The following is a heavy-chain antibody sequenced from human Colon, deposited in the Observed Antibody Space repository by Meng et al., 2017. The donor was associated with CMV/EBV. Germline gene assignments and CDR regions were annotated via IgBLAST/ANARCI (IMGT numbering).Heavy chain of an antibody. CDR3: ARDEFRGSYGMDL. J-gene: IGHJ6*02. Sequence: GESLKISCAVSGITFSEYDMHWVRQAPGKGLEWVSVIYSAGSTYYADSVKGRFTISRDNSKNTVYLQMNNLRSDDTALYYCARDEFRGSYGMDLWGQGTTVTVSS. CDR2: IYSAGST. V-gene: IGHV3-53*01. CDR1: GITFSEYD.